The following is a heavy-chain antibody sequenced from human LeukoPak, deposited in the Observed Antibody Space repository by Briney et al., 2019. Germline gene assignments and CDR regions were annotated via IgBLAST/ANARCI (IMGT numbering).Heavy chain of an antibody. D-gene: IGHD1-20*01. V-gene: IGHV1-18*01. CDR1: GYTFTSYG. Sequence: GASVKVSCKASGYTFTSYGISWVRQAPGQGLEWMGWISAYNGNTNYAQKLQGRVTMTTDTSTSTAYMELRSLGSDDTAVYYCARDREGNWNDEDSTPFLTDYGMDVWGQGTTVTVSS. J-gene: IGHJ6*02. CDR2: ISAYNGNT. CDR3: ARDREGNWNDEDSTPFLTDYGMDV.